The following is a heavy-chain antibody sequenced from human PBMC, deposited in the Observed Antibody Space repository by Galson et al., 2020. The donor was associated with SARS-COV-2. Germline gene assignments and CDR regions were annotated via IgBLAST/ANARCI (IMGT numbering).Heavy chain of an antibody. V-gene: IGHV5-51*01. CDR1: GYSFTSYW. CDR2: IYPGDSDA. D-gene: IGHD6-13*01. Sequence: KIGESLKISCKGSGYSFTSYWIGWVRQMPGKGLEWMGIIYPGDSDARYSPSFQGQVTISADKSISTAYLQWSSLKASDTAMYYCARHWGGIAARPLRAAAGTKYYYYYGMDVWGQGTTVTVSS. J-gene: IGHJ6*02. CDR3: ARHWGGIAARPLRAAAGTKYYYYYGMDV.